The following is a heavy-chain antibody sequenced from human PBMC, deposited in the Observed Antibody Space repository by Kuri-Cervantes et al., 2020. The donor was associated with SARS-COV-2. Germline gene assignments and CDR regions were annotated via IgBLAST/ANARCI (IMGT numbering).Heavy chain of an antibody. D-gene: IGHD3-10*01. Sequence: SETLSLTCSVSGYSISSAYYWGWIRQPPGKGLEWIGSIYHTGSTPSNPSLKSRVTIPVDTSKNQFSLKLSSVTAADTAIYYCARQPLDQVLWVGAYWFDPWGQGTLVTVSS. V-gene: IGHV4-38-2*01. CDR1: GYSISSAYY. CDR3: ARQPLDQVLWVGAYWFDP. CDR2: IYHTGST. J-gene: IGHJ5*02.